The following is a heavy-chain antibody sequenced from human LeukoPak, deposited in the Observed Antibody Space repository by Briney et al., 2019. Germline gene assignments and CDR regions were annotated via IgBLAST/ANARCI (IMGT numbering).Heavy chain of an antibody. J-gene: IGHJ4*02. CDR3: ARVDTAMVSLDY. Sequence: SETLSLTCTVSGGPISSYYWSWIRQPPGKGLEWIEYIYYSGSTNYNPSLKSRVTISVDTSKNQFSLKLSSVTAADTAVYYCARVDTAMVSLDYWGQGTLVSVSS. CDR2: IYYSGST. CDR1: GGPISSYY. D-gene: IGHD5-18*01. V-gene: IGHV4-59*08.